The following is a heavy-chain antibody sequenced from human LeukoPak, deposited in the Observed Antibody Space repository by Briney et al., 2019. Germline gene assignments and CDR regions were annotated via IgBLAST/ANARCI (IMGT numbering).Heavy chain of an antibody. CDR3: ASRYDYSNYIDY. J-gene: IGHJ4*02. CDR2: ISQSGST. CDR1: GGSFSGYY. Sequence: SETLSLTCAVYGGSFSGYYWTWIRQPPGKGLEWIEEISQSGSTNYNPSLKSRVTISIDTSKNQFSLRLSSVTAADTAVYYCASRYDYSNYIDYWGQGTLVTVSS. D-gene: IGHD4-11*01. V-gene: IGHV4-34*01.